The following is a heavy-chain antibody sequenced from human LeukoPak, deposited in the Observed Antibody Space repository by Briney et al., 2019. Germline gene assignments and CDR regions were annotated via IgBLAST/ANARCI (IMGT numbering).Heavy chain of an antibody. CDR1: GYTFTSYA. D-gene: IGHD3-16*02. V-gene: IGHV7-4-1*02. CDR3: ARDAKPGVWGSYRWAI. J-gene: IGHJ3*02. CDR2: INTNTGNP. Sequence: GASVKVSCKASGYTFTSYAMNWVRQAPGQGLEWMGWINTNTGNPTYAQGFTGRFVFSLDTSVSTVYLQISSLKAEDTAVYYCARDAKPGVWGSYRWAIWGQGTMVTVSS.